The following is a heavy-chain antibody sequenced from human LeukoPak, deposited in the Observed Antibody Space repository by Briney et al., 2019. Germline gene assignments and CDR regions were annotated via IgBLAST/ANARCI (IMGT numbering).Heavy chain of an antibody. CDR1: GFTLSSYG. V-gene: IGHV3-30*02. CDR2: IRYDGSNK. CDR3: AKDKSLYSNSWYYFDY. J-gene: IGHJ4*02. Sequence: PGVSLRLSCAASGFTLSSYGMHWVRQAPGKGLEWVAFIRYDGSNKQHADSVKGRFTISRDNSKNTLYLQMNSLRAEDTALYYCAKDKSLYSNSWYYFDYWGQGTLVTVSS. D-gene: IGHD6-13*01.